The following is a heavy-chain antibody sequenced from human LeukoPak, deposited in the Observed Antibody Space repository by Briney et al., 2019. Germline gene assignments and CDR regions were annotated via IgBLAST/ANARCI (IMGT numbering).Heavy chain of an antibody. CDR3: AKPLIAAATSYYYYMDV. D-gene: IGHD6-13*01. CDR1: GFTFSSYG. Sequence: GGSLRLSCAASGFTFSSYGMHWVRQAPGKGLEWVAFIRYDGSNKYYADSVKGRFTISRDNSKNTLYLQMNSLRAEDTAVYYCAKPLIAAATSYYYYMDVWGKGTTVTVSS. V-gene: IGHV3-30*02. J-gene: IGHJ6*03. CDR2: IRYDGSNK.